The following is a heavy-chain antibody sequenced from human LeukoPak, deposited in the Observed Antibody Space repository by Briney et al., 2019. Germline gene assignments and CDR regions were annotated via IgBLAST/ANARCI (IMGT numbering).Heavy chain of an antibody. CDR2: INPSGGST. J-gene: IGHJ4*02. V-gene: IGHV1-46*01. D-gene: IGHD3-22*01. Sequence: ASVKVSCKASGYTFTTYYMHWVRQAPGQGLEWMGIINPSGGSTSYTQKLQGRVTMTTDTSTSTAYMELRSLRSDDTAVYYCARDGYYYDSSYDYWGQGTLVTVSS. CDR1: GYTFTTYY. CDR3: ARDGYYYDSSYDY.